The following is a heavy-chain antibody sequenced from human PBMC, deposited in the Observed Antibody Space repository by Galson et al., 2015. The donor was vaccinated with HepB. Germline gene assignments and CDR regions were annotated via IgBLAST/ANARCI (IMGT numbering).Heavy chain of an antibody. CDR3: ARDSCNSTSCYDY. D-gene: IGHD2-2*01. Sequence: SLRLSCAASGFTFGDYYMSWIRQAPGKGLEWLSYISGSSTYTNYADSVEGRFTISRDNGRNSLYLQMNSLRAEDTAVYYCARDSCNSTSCYDYWSPGTLVTVSS. J-gene: IGHJ4*02. CDR2: ISGSSTYT. V-gene: IGHV3-11*05. CDR1: GFTFGDYY.